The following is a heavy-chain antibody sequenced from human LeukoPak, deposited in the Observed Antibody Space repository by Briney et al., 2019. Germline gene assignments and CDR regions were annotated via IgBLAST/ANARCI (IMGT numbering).Heavy chain of an antibody. D-gene: IGHD3-22*01. V-gene: IGHV4-31*03. CDR3: SRGLDSRKLGY. CDR1: GASFNSDDQY. J-gene: IGHJ4*02. Sequence: SETLSLTCTVSGASFNSDDQYWNWIRQSPGKGLEWIGSIHPSGMLYNNPSLESRVTMSRDTSKSQFSLNPNSVTAADTAVYFCSRGLDSRKLGYWGQGILVTVSS. CDR2: IHPSGML.